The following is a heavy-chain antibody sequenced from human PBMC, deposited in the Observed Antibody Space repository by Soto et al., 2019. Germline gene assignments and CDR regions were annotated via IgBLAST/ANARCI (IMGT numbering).Heavy chain of an antibody. CDR1: GYTFNIYG. V-gene: IGHV1-18*01. CDR3: ARELSALGTFDF. CDR2: ISPYNDNK. J-gene: IGHJ4*02. Sequence: QVQLVQSKAEVKKPGASVKVSCNASGYTFNIYGISWVRQAPGQGLEWMGWISPYNDNKKYAQNFQGRVTMTTDTFTSTAYMELRSLRSDDTAVYYCARELSALGTFDFWGQGTLVTVSS. D-gene: IGHD1-7*01.